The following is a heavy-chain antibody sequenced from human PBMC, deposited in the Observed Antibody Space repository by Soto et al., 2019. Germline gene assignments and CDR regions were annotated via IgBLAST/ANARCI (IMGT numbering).Heavy chain of an antibody. CDR1: GFTFSSYA. D-gene: IGHD4-4*01. Sequence: PGGSLRLSCSASGFTFSSYAMHWVRQAPGKGLEYVSAISSNGGSTYYADSVKGRFTISRDNPKNTLYLQMSSLRAEDTAVYYCVKDESLDYSNYVSRPGLKGNYYYGMDVWGQGTTVTVSS. CDR3: VKDESLDYSNYVSRPGLKGNYYYGMDV. V-gene: IGHV3-64D*08. J-gene: IGHJ6*02. CDR2: ISSNGGST.